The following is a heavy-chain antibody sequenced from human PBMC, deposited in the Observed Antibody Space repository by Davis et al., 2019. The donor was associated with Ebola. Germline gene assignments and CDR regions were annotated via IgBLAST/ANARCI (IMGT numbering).Heavy chain of an antibody. CDR1: GGSFSGYY. CDR2: MYYSGTT. D-gene: IGHD4-11*01. CDR3: ATTPRYSNYGGYFDN. V-gene: IGHV4-59*03. Sequence: SETLSLTCAVYGGSFSGYYWSWIRQPPGRGLEWIGNMYYSGTTNRNPSLMSRVTISGDMSRNQFSLTLNSVTAADTAMYYCATTPRYSNYGGYFDNWGQGNLVTVSS. J-gene: IGHJ4*02.